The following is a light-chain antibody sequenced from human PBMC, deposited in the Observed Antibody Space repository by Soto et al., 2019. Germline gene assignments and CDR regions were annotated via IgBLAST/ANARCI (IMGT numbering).Light chain of an antibody. CDR1: SSNIASNA. CDR2: SDN. V-gene: IGLV1-44*01. Sequence: QSVLTQPPSASGAPGQRVTISCSGSSSNIASNAVNWYQQLPGTAPKVLIYSDNHRPSGVPDRFSAYESGPSPSPAISGLQSEDGADYYHPACEHNLNGGVFGGGTKLTVL. J-gene: IGLJ3*02. CDR3: PACEHNLNGGV.